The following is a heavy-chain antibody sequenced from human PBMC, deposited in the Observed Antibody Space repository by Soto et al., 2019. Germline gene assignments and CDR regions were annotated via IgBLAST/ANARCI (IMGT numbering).Heavy chain of an antibody. CDR3: ARVYSSSWYDRGPFDY. V-gene: IGHV5-51*01. D-gene: IGHD6-13*01. Sequence: GESLKISCKGSGYSFTSYWIGWVRQMPGKGLEWMGIIYPGDSDTRYSPSFQGQVTISADKSISTAYLQWSSLKASDTAMYYCARVYSSSWYDRGPFDYWGQGTLVTVSS. J-gene: IGHJ4*02. CDR1: GYSFTSYW. CDR2: IYPGDSDT.